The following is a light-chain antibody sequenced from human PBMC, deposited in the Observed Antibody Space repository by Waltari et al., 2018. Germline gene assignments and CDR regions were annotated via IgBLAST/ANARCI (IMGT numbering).Light chain of an antibody. CDR1: QSVVTW. V-gene: IGKV1-5*03. J-gene: IGKJ2*01. CDR2: GSS. CDR3: QQYNNYPYT. Sequence: DIQLTQSPSTLSASVGDGVTIACRASQSVVTWLAWYQQKPGKAPRLLIYGSSSVESGVPSRFSGSGSGTEFTLSISSLQPDDFATYYCQQYNNYPYTFGQGTKLEIK.